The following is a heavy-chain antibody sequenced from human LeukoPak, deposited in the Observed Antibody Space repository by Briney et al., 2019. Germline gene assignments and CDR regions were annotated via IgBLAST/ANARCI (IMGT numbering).Heavy chain of an antibody. D-gene: IGHD3-10*01. CDR3: SPYYYGSGGPWAYFDY. CDR2: IKSITDGGTI. J-gene: IGHJ4*02. V-gene: IGHV3-15*01. Sequence: GGSLRLSCAASGFSFNNAWMSWVRQAPGKGLEWVGRIKSITDGGTIEYAAPVKGRFTISRDDSKSTLYPQMNSLKTEDTAVYYCSPYYYGSGGPWAYFDYWGQGTLATVSS. CDR1: GFSFNNAW.